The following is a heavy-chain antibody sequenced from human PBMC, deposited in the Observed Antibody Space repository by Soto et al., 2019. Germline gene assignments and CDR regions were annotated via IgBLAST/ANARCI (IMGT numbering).Heavy chain of an antibody. J-gene: IGHJ6*02. Sequence: GASVKVSCKASGYTFTSYGISWVRQAPGQGLEWMGWISAYNGNTNYAQKLQGRVTMTTDTSTSTAYMELRSLRSDDTAVYYCARAKIEAAVPSYSYNGRDVGGQGTRFTVP. CDR3: ARAKIEAAVPSYSYNGRDV. D-gene: IGHD6-13*01. V-gene: IGHV1-18*01. CDR2: ISAYNGNT. CDR1: GYTFTSYG.